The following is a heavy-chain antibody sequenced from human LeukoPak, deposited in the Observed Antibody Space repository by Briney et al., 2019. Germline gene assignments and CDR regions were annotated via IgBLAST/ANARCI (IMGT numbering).Heavy chain of an antibody. J-gene: IGHJ4*02. CDR2: ISSSSSYI. Sequence: GGSLRLSCAASGFTFSSYSMNWVRQPPGKGLEWGSSISSSSSYIYYAHSVKGPFTISRDNAKTSLYLQMNSLRAEDTAVYYCARARSHYDILTGYYALFDYWGQGTLVTVSS. V-gene: IGHV3-21*01. CDR1: GFTFSSYS. CDR3: ARARSHYDILTGYYALFDY. D-gene: IGHD3-9*01.